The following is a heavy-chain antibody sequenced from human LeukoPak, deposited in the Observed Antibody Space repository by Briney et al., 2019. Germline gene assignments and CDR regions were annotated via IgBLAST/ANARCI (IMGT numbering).Heavy chain of an antibody. CDR3: ARSGVWSGSWYYWDLAL. CDR2: IYGSGADT. D-gene: IGHD1-26*01. Sequence: PGGSLRLSCAASGFTFSNYAMGWVRQAPGKGLEWVAAIYGSGADTFYADSVRARFTVSRDNSKNTLYLQLNSLRAEDTAVYYCARSGVWSGSWYYWDLALWGRGTRVTVSS. J-gene: IGHJ2*01. V-gene: IGHV3-23*01. CDR1: GFTFSNYA.